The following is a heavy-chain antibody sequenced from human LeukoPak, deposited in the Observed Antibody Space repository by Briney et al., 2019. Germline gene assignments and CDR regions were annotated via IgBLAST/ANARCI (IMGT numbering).Heavy chain of an antibody. V-gene: IGHV3-21*01. CDR3: ARDPSSAAGPNWFDP. Sequence: GSLRLSCAASGFTFSSYSMNWVRQAPGKGLEWVSSISSSSSYIYYADSVKGRFTISRDNAKNSLYLQMNSLRAEDTAVYYCARDPSSAAGPNWFDPWGQGTLVTVSS. CDR1: GFTFSSYS. D-gene: IGHD6-13*01. CDR2: ISSSSSYI. J-gene: IGHJ5*02.